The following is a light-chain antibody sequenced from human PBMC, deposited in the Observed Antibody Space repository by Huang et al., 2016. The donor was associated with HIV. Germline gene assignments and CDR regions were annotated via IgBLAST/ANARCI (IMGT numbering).Light chain of an antibody. CDR2: GAS. V-gene: IGKV3-20*01. CDR1: QTVSSSY. Sequence: VLTQSPGTLSLSPGERATLSCRASQTVSSSYLAWYQQKPGQAPRLLIYGASSRASGIPDRFSDSGSGTDFALTISRLEPEDFAVYYCQQYANSPFTFGQGTKLEIK. CDR3: QQYANSPFT. J-gene: IGKJ2*01.